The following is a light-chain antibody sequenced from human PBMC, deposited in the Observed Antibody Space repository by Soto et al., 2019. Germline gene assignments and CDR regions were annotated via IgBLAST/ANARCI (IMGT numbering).Light chain of an antibody. V-gene: IGKV3-11*01. CDR2: DAS. Sequence: EIVLTQFPAPLSLSPGARAPFSCRASQTISDYLAWYHQKPGQPPRLIIYDASKRASGIPARFSGSGSATDFTLTISSLEPEDFAVYYCQQRGNWPLTFGGGTKVEI. CDR3: QQRGNWPLT. J-gene: IGKJ4*01. CDR1: QTISDY.